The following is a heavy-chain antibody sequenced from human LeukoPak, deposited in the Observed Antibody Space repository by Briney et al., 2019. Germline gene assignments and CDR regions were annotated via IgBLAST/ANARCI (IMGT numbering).Heavy chain of an antibody. CDR2: INPNSGDT. CDR3: ASQLPSQYFDWLTYNWFDP. Sequence: ASVKVSCKASGYTFTGYYMHWVRQAPGQGLEWMGWINPNSGDTNYAQKFQGRVTMTRDTSISTAYMELSRLRSDDTAVYYCASQLPSQYFDWLTYNWFDPWGQGTLVTVSS. CDR1: GYTFTGYY. D-gene: IGHD3-9*01. V-gene: IGHV1-2*02. J-gene: IGHJ5*02.